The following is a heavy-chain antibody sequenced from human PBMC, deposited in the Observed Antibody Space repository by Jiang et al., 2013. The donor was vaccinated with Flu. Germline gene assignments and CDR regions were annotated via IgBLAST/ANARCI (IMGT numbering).Heavy chain of an antibody. CDR1: GGSFSGYY. D-gene: IGHD3-22*01. CDR2: INHSGST. Sequence: LLKPSETLSLTCAVYGGSFSGYYWSWIRQPPGKGLEWIGEINHSGSTNYNPSLKSRVTISVDTSKNQFSLKLSSVTAADTAVYYCARLKVITTDFDYWGQGTLVTVSS. J-gene: IGHJ4*02. CDR3: ARLKVITTDFDY. V-gene: IGHV4-34*01.